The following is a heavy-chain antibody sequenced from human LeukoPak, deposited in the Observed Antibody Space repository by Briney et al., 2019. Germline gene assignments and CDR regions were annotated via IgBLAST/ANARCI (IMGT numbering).Heavy chain of an antibody. CDR2: IYTSGST. CDR3: ARDGCSSTSCYAYYYYYMDV. J-gene: IGHJ6*03. Sequence: PSETLSLTCTVSGGSISSYYWSWIRQPAGKGLEWIGRIYTSGSTNYNPSLKSGVTMSVDTSKNQFSLKLSSVTAADTAVYYCARDGCSSTSCYAYYYYYMDVWGKGTTVTVSS. V-gene: IGHV4-4*07. D-gene: IGHD2-2*01. CDR1: GGSISSYY.